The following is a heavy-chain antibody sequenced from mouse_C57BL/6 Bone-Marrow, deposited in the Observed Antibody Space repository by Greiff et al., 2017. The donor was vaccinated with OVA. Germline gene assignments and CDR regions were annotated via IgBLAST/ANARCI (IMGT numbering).Heavy chain of an antibody. D-gene: IGHD1-1*01. CDR3: ARWGVYYGSSYGYFDV. Sequence: EVKLMESGPGLAKPSQTLSLTCSVTGYSITSDYWNWIRKFPGNKLEYMGYISYSGSTYYNPSLKSRISITRDTSKNQYYLQLNSVTTEDTATYYCARWGVYYGSSYGYFDVWGTGTTVTVSS. V-gene: IGHV3-8*01. CDR1: GYSITSDY. J-gene: IGHJ1*03. CDR2: ISYSGST.